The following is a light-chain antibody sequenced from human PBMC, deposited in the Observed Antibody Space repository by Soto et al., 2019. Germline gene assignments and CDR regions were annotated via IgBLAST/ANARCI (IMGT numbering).Light chain of an antibody. J-gene: IGKJ4*01. Sequence: EIVLTQSPATLSLSPGERATLSCRASQSVSTNLAWYQQIPGQAPRLLIYSAFIRATGIPARFSGSGSGTEFTLTISSLQSEDFAVYYCQQYNNWPLTFGGGTKVDIK. CDR2: SAF. CDR3: QQYNNWPLT. CDR1: QSVSTN. V-gene: IGKV3-15*01.